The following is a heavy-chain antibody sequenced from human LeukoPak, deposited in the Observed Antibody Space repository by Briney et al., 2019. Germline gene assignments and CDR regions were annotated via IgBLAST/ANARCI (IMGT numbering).Heavy chain of an antibody. D-gene: IGHD1-26*01. V-gene: IGHV3-15*01. CDR1: GFNFSNAW. CDR3: TTDLRWELDPFDY. CDR2: IRSKADGGTT. J-gene: IGHJ4*02. Sequence: PGGSLRLSCVGSGFNFSNAWMSWVRQAPGKGLEWVGRIRSKADGGTTDYAAPVKGRFSISRDDSKNTLYLQMNSLKTEDTAVYYRTTDLRWELDPFDYWGQGTLVTVSS.